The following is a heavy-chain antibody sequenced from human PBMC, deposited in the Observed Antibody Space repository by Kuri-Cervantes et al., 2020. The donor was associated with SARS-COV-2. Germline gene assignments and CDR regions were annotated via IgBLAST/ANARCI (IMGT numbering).Heavy chain of an antibody. CDR3: ARDMGAIVLVRRDWFDP. D-gene: IGHD2-2*01. CDR1: GFTFSSYA. CDR2: VSYDGSDN. Sequence: GESLKISCATSGFTFSSYAMHWVRHAPGKGPEWVAVVSYDGSDNDYADSVKGRFSISRDNSKNTLYLQMSSLRVEDTAIYYCARDMGAIVLVRRDWFDPWGSGTLVTVSS. V-gene: IGHV3-30*04. J-gene: IGHJ5*02.